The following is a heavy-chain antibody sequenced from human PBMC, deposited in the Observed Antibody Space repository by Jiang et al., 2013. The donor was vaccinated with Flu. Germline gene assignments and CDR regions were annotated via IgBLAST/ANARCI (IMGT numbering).Heavy chain of an antibody. V-gene: IGHV1-69*01. CDR1: GSTVSSFT. D-gene: IGHD3-22*01. Sequence: VQLLESGAEVKKPGSSVKVSCKASGSTVSSFTITWVRQAPGQGLEWVGGIIPIFGTANYAQKFQGRVTITADESTSTAYMELSSLRSEDTAVYYCAKDLPPXYYDSSGYYFDYWGQGTLVT. CDR2: IIPIFGTA. J-gene: IGHJ4*02. CDR3: AKDLPPXYYDSSGYYFDY.